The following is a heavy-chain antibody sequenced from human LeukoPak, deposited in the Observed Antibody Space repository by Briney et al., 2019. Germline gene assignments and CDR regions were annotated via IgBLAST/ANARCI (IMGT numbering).Heavy chain of an antibody. CDR3: ASRPADTTWYGVFDY. CDR2: IFNTGNT. J-gene: IGHJ4*02. V-gene: IGHV4-59*11. D-gene: IGHD3-10*01. Sequence: PSETLSLTCSVSGGSINSHYWSWIRQPPGKRLEWIGYIFNTGNTNYNPSLASRVTMSVDTSRAQFSLRLSPVTAADTAIYYCASRPADTTWYGVFDYWSQGTLATVSS. CDR1: GGSINSHY.